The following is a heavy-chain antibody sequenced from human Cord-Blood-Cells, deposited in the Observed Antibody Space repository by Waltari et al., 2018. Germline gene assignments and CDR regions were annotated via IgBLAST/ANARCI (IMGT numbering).Heavy chain of an antibody. J-gene: IGHJ3*02. Sequence: LEWVSGIGWNSGSIGYADSVKGRFTISRDNAKNSLYLQMNSLRAEDTALYYCASRFTYCGGDCYDAFDIWGQGTMVTVSS. CDR2: IGWNSGSI. V-gene: IGHV3-9*01. D-gene: IGHD2-21*01. CDR3: ASRFTYCGGDCYDAFDI.